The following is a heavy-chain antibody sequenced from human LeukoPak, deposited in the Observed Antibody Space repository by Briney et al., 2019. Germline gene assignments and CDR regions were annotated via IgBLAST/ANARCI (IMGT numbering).Heavy chain of an antibody. J-gene: IGHJ4*02. V-gene: IGHV1-24*01. CDR2: VDPKDGET. CDR3: AGDVLVSGGSYYHGF. D-gene: IGHD3-10*01. Sequence: GASVTVSCKVSGYALTELSIHWVRQAPGKGVEWMGGVDPKDGETIYAQNFQDRVTVTDDRSTDTSYMELRGLTSEDTALYYCAGDVLVSGGSYYHGFWGQGTLVTVSS. CDR1: GYALTELS.